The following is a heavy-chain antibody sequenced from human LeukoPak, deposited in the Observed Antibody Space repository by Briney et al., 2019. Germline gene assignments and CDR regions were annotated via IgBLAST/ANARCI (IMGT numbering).Heavy chain of an antibody. V-gene: IGHV4-59*08. CDR1: GDSISNYY. D-gene: IGHD6-19*01. Sequence: SETLSLTCTVSGDSISNYYWIWIRQPPGKGLEWIGDIYYSGSTNYNPSLKSRVSMSLDTSKNQFSLKLSSVTAADTAVYYCARYSRIAVAGTGSFDYWGQGTLVTVSS. J-gene: IGHJ4*02. CDR2: IYYSGST. CDR3: ARYSRIAVAGTGSFDY.